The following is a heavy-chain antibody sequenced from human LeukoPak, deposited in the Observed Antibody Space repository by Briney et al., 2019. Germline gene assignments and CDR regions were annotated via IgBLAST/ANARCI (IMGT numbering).Heavy chain of an antibody. J-gene: IGHJ3*02. CDR1: GFTFSSYS. D-gene: IGHD5-18*01. CDR2: ISSSSSYI. Sequence: GGSLRLSCAASGFTFSSYSMNWVRQDPGKGLEWVSSISSSSSYIYYADSVKGRFTISRDNAKNSLYLQMNSLRAEDTAVYYCARDMSGYSYGYVTGAFDIWGQGTMVTVSS. CDR3: ARDMSGYSYGYVTGAFDI. V-gene: IGHV3-21*01.